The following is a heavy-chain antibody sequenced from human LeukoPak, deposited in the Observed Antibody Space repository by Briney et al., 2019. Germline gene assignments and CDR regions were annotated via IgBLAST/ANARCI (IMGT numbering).Heavy chain of an antibody. D-gene: IGHD3-10*01. CDR1: GFTFSSYA. CDR2: ISGSGGST. CDR3: AKDLSGSPGYYYGMDV. Sequence: GGSLRLSCAASGFTFSSYAMSWVRQAPGKGLEWVSGISGSGGSTYYADSVKGRFTISRDNSKNTLYLQMNSLRAEDTAVYYCAKDLSGSPGYYYGMDVWGQGTTVTVSS. V-gene: IGHV3-23*01. J-gene: IGHJ6*02.